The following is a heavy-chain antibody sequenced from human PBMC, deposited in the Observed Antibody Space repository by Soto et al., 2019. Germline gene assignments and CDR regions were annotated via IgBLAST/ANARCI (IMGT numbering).Heavy chain of an antibody. CDR2: LTGVIGTT. D-gene: IGHD1-1*01. CDR1: GFTVSTYG. J-gene: IGHJ4*02. Sequence: EVQLLESGGGLVQPGGSLRLSCAASGFTVSTYGVTWVRQAPGKGLEWVSGLTGVIGTTHYADSVKGRFTITRDNSNNTVYLQMNSLRVEDTAVYYCARWNGYGDYWGRGTLVTVSS. V-gene: IGHV3-23*01. CDR3: ARWNGYGDY.